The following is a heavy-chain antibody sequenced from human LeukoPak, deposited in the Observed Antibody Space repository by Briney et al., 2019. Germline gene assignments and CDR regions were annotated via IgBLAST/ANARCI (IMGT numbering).Heavy chain of an antibody. J-gene: IGHJ4*02. CDR3: ARGAPGYCSSTTCPLDY. CDR1: GGSISSYY. D-gene: IGHD2-2*01. V-gene: IGHV4-59*01. CDR2: IYYSGST. Sequence: PSETLSLTCTVSGGSISSYYWSWTRHPPGKGLEWIWYIYYSGSTNYNPSLKSRVTISVDTSKNQFSLKLSSVTAADTAVYYCARGAPGYCSSTTCPLDYWGQGTLVTVSS.